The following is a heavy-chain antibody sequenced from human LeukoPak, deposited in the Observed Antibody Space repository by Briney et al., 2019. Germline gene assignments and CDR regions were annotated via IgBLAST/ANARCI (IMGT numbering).Heavy chain of an antibody. Sequence: GGSLRLSCAASGFTFSSYAMSWVRQAPGKGLEWVSAISGSGGSTYYADSVKGRFTISRDNSKNTLYLQMNSLRAEDTAVYYCARLPYYYDSSGPSGYWGQGTLVTVSS. CDR3: ARLPYYYDSSGPSGY. V-gene: IGHV3-23*01. D-gene: IGHD3-22*01. CDR2: ISGSGGST. CDR1: GFTFSSYA. J-gene: IGHJ4*02.